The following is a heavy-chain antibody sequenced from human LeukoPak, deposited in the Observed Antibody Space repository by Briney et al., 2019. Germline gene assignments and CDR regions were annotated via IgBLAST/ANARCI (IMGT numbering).Heavy chain of an antibody. CDR1: GYSFINFG. J-gene: IGHJ4*02. Sequence: ASVKVSCKASGYSFINFGLSWVRQAPGQGLEWMVWINTDSGGTNYAQKFQGRVTMTIDTSISTAYLELTRLTSDDTAVYYCARGEGSSIDYWGQGTLVTVSS. D-gene: IGHD6-13*01. CDR2: INTDSGGT. CDR3: ARGEGSSIDY. V-gene: IGHV1-2*02.